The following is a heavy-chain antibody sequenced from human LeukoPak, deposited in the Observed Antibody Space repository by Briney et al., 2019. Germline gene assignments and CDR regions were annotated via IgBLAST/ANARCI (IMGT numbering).Heavy chain of an antibody. CDR1: GFTFSSYA. J-gene: IGHJ4*02. CDR3: ARFSSSWYGFDY. D-gene: IGHD6-13*01. V-gene: IGHV3-30*04. CDR2: ISYDGSNK. Sequence: GGSLRLSCAASGFTFSSYATHWVRQAPGKGLEWVAVISYDGSNKYYADSVKGRFTISRDNSKNTLYLQVNSLRAEDTAVYYCARFSSSWYGFDYWGQGTLVTVSS.